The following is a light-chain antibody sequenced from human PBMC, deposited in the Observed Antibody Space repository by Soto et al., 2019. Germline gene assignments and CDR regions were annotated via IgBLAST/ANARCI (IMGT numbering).Light chain of an antibody. CDR3: SSYTTSSLYV. J-gene: IGLJ1*01. Sequence: QSVLTQPASVSGSPGQSITISCSGTNSDVGGYNYVSWYQQHPGKAPKLMIYDVSYRPSGISNRFPGSKSDNTASLTISGLQAEDEADYYCSSYTTSSLYVFGTGTKVTVL. V-gene: IGLV2-14*01. CDR1: NSDVGGYNY. CDR2: DVS.